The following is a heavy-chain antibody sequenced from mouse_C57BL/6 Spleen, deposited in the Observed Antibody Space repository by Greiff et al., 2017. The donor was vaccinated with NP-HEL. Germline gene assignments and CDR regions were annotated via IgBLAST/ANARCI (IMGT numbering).Heavy chain of an antibody. CDR3: AREGKDWYFDV. Sequence: QVHVKQPGTELVKPGASVKLSCKASGYTFTSYWMHWVKQRPGQGLEWIGNINPSNGGTNYNEKFKSKATLTVDKSSSTAYMQLSSLTSEDSAVYYCAREGKDWYFDVWGTGTTVTVSS. V-gene: IGHV1-53*01. CDR1: GYTFTSYW. D-gene: IGHD2-1*01. CDR2: INPSNGGT. J-gene: IGHJ1*03.